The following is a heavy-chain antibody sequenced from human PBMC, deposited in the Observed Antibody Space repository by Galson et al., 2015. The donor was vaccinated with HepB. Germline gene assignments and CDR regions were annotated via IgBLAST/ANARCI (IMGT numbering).Heavy chain of an antibody. J-gene: IGHJ4*02. CDR1: GFTFSNYG. CDR2: IWYDGSKK. CDR3: ARDYCSTSFCYDY. V-gene: IGHV3-33*01. D-gene: IGHD2-8*01. Sequence: SLRLSCAASGFTFSNYGMHWLRQAPGKGLEWVAGIWYDGSKKYYGESVRGRFTISRDSSKNMVYLQMNSLTVEDTAVYYCARDYCSTSFCYDYWGQGTLVTVSS.